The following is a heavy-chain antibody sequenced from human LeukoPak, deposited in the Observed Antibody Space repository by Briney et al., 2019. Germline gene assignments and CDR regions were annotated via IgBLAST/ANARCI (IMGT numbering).Heavy chain of an antibody. D-gene: IGHD6-6*01. V-gene: IGHV3-11*03. CDR3: AKTLVASPGNTGGP. J-gene: IGHJ5*02. CDR1: GFTFSDCY. CDR2: IGGSGADT. Sequence: GGSLRLSCAASGFTFSDCYMSRFRQAPGKGLEWLSYIGGSGADTNYADSVKGRFTTSRDNAKSSLYLQMNSLRAEDTAVYYCAKTLVASPGNTGGPWGQGTLVTVSS.